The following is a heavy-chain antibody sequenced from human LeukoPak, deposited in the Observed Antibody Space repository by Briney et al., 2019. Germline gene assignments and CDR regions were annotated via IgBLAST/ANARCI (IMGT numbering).Heavy chain of an antibody. CDR3: TRLPTCSSTTCPFDY. Sequence: GESLKLSCAASGFIFSGSAIHWVRQAPGKGLEWVGRIRDKANSYATAYAASVNGRFPIYRDDSKNTAYLQMNSLKTEDTAVYYCTRLPTCSSTTCPFDYWGRGTLVTVSS. D-gene: IGHD2-2*01. CDR1: GFIFSGSA. J-gene: IGHJ4*02. CDR2: IRDKANSYAT. V-gene: IGHV3-73*01.